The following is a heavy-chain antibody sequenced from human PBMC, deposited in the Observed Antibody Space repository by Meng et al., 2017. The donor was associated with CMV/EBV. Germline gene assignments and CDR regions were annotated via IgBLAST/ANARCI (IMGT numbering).Heavy chain of an antibody. CDR1: GYTFTSYG. Sequence: ASVKVPCKASGYTFTSYGISWVRQAPGQALEWMGWISAYNGNTNYAQKLQGRVTMTTDTSTSTAYMELRSLRSDNTSVYYCARVLGGSYLFDYWGQGTLVTVSS. J-gene: IGHJ4*02. D-gene: IGHD1-26*01. CDR2: ISAYNGNT. V-gene: IGHV1-18*01. CDR3: ARVLGGSYLFDY.